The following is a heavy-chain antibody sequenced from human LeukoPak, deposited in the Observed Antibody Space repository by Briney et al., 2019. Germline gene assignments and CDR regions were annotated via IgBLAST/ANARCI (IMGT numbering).Heavy chain of an antibody. V-gene: IGHV4-59*01. CDR2: IYYNGNT. Sequence: SETLSLTCTVFGGSINNNYWSWIRQPPGKGLEWIGYIYYNGNTNYNSSLKSRVTMSVDTSKNQFSLELSSVTAADTAVYYCARGGWYSDSWGQGTLVTVSS. D-gene: IGHD6-19*01. CDR1: GGSINNNY. CDR3: ARGGWYSDS. J-gene: IGHJ4*02.